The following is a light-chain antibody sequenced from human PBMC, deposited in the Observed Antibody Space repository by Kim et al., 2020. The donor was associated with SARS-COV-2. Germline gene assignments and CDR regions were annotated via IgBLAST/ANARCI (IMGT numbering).Light chain of an antibody. CDR2: DVT. Sequence: DIQMTQSPSSLSASVGDRVTITCQASQGITNYVNWYQQKPGEAPKLLIYDVTNLETGVPSRFDGGGYGTHFTFTINSLQPEDLATYYCQQYYNRPLTFGGGTKVDIK. J-gene: IGKJ4*01. V-gene: IGKV1-33*01. CDR1: QGITNY. CDR3: QQYYNRPLT.